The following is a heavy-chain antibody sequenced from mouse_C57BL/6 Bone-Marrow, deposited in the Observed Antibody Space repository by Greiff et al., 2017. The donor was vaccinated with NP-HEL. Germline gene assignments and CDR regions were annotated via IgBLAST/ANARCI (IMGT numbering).Heavy chain of an antibody. CDR2: INPNNGGT. J-gene: IGHJ2*01. CDR1: GYTFTDYY. Sequence: EVKLQQSGPELVKPGASVKISCKASGYTFTDYYMNWVKQSHGKSLEWIGDINPNNGGTSYNQKFKGKATLTVDKSSSTAYMELRSLTSEDSAVYYCARVDYGNSVDYWGQGTTLTVSS. CDR3: ARVDYGNSVDY. D-gene: IGHD2-1*01. V-gene: IGHV1-26*01.